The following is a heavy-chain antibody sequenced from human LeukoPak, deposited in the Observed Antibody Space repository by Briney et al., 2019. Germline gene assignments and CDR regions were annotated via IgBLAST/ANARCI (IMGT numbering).Heavy chain of an antibody. Sequence: GGSLTLACALSGFTLSSYWMHWVRHVQGKGLVWVSRINSDGSSASYADSVKGRLTISRDTAKNTLYVQMNSLRAEDTAVYYCSTVSGHAFDIWGRGTMLTVSS. CDR2: INSDGSSA. J-gene: IGHJ3*02. CDR3: STVSGHAFDI. V-gene: IGHV3-74*01. D-gene: IGHD3-10*01. CDR1: GFTLSSYW.